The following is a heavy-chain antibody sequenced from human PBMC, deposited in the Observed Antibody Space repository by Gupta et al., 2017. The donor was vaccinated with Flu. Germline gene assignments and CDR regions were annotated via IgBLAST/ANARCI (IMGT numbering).Heavy chain of an antibody. CDR2: IHGDGSTT. D-gene: IGHD3-22*01. CDR3: ARGRAGSDYYYFDY. Sequence: EVQLVESGGGLVQPGGSLRLSCAASGFTFSGIWMHWVRLTPGKGLVWVSRIHGDGSTTNYADSLKGRFTISRDNAKDTLYLQMNGLTAEDTAMYYCARGRAGSDYYYFDYWGQGTLVTVSS. V-gene: IGHV3-74*01. CDR1: GFTFSGIW. J-gene: IGHJ4*02.